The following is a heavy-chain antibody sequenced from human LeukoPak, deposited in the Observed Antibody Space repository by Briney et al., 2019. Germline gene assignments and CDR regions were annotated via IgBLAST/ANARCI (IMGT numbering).Heavy chain of an antibody. D-gene: IGHD1-26*01. CDR1: GFRFTSYW. CDR2: IYPGDSDT. CDR3: ARQVEGAPRP. V-gene: IGHV5-51*01. Sequence: GGALEISCKGSGFRFTSYWIGWVRQVPGKGLEWVGIIYPGDSDTRYSPSFQGQVTISADKSISTAYLQWSSLKASDTAMYYCARQVEGAPRPWGQGTLVTVSS. J-gene: IGHJ5*02.